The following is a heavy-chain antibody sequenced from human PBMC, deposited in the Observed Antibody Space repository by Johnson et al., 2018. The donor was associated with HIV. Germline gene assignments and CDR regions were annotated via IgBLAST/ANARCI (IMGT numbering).Heavy chain of an antibody. CDR3: AKEQPARAFDI. CDR1: GFTFSTYA. CDR2: ISSNGVRT. V-gene: IGHV3-64*01. J-gene: IGHJ3*02. D-gene: IGHD1/OR15-1a*01. Sequence: VQLVESGGGLVQPGGSLRLSCAASGFTFSTYAMYWVRQAPGKGLEYVSGISSNGVRTYYANSVKDRFTVSRDSSNNTLYLQMGSLRDEDMAVYYCAKEQPARAFDIWGQGTMVTVSS.